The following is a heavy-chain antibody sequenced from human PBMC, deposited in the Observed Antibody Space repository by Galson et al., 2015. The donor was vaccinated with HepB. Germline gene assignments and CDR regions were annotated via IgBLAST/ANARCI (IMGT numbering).Heavy chain of an antibody. Sequence: SLRLSCAASGFTFSSYEMNWVRQAPGKGLEWVSYISGSGGSTYYADSVKGRFTISRDNSKNTLYLQMNSLRAEDTAVYYCAKDGSSSGWSSWGDATDYWGQGTLVTVSS. CDR2: ISGSGGST. CDR3: AKDGSSSGWSSWGDATDY. D-gene: IGHD6-19*01. J-gene: IGHJ4*02. CDR1: GFTFSSYE. V-gene: IGHV3-23*01.